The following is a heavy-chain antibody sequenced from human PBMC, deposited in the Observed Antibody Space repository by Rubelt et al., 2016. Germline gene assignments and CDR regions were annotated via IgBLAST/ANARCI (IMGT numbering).Heavy chain of an antibody. Sequence: QVQLQQWGAGLLKPSETLSLTCAVYGGSFSGYYWSWIRQPPGKGLEWIGNVYHSGSTYYNPSLKSRVTISVDTSKNQCSRGLSPVTAADTAVYYCARGPYSSGWYGDYWGQGTLVTVSS. CDR1: GGSFSGYY. CDR3: ARGPYSSGWYGDY. V-gene: IGHV4-34*01. J-gene: IGHJ4*02. D-gene: IGHD6-19*01. CDR2: VYHSGST.